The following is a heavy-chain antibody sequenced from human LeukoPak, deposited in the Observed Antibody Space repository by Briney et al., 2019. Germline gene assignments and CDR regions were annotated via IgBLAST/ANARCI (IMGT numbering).Heavy chain of an antibody. D-gene: IGHD4-23*01. CDR3: ASASSVVTPHFDY. J-gene: IGHJ4*02. V-gene: IGHV4-31*03. CDR1: GGFISSGGYY. CDR2: IYYSGST. Sequence: PSETLSLTCTVSGGFISSGGYYWSWIRQHPGKGLEWIGYIYYSGSTYYNPSLKSRVTISVDTSKNQFSLKLSSVTAADTAVYYCASASSVVTPHFDYWGQGTLVTVSS.